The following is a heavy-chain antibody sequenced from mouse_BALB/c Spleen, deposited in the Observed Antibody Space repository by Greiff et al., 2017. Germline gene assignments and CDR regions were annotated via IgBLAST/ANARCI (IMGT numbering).Heavy chain of an antibody. Sequence: EVKLVESGGGLVKPGGSLKLSCAASGFTFSSYAMSWVRQTPEKRLEWVASISSGGSTYYPDSVKGRFTISRDNARNILYLQMSSLRSEDTAMYYCARGGLLLRSMDYWGQGTSVTVSS. V-gene: IGHV5-6-5*01. J-gene: IGHJ4*01. D-gene: IGHD1-1*01. CDR2: ISSGGST. CDR3: ARGGLLLRSMDY. CDR1: GFTFSSYA.